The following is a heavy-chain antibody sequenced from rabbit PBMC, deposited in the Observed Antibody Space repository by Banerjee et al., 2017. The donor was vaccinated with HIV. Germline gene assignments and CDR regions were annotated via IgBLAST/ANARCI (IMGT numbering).Heavy chain of an antibody. CDR1: GFSFSSSYY. CDR2: IYTGDGST. J-gene: IGHJ4*01. D-gene: IGHD4-2*01. CDR3: ARDSAGDAGWGYVNL. Sequence: QSLEESGGDLVKPGASLTLTCTASGFSFSSSYYMCWVRQAPGKGLEWIACIYTGDGSTYYASWAKGRFTISKTSSTTVTLQMTSLTVADTATYFCARDSAGDAGWGYVNLWGPGTLVTVS. V-gene: IGHV1S40*01.